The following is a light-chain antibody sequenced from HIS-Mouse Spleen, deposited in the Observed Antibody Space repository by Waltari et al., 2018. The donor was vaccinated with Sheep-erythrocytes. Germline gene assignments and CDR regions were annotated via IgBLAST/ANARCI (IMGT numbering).Light chain of an antibody. Sequence: QSALTQPRSVSGSPGQSVTISCTGTSSDVGGYNYVSWYQQHPGKAPKPMIYDVSKRPSGVPDRFSGSKSGNTASLTISGLQAEDEADYYCCSYAGSYNHVFATWTKVTVL. CDR3: CSYAGSYNHV. J-gene: IGLJ1*01. V-gene: IGLV2-11*01. CDR2: DVS. CDR1: SSDVGGYNY.